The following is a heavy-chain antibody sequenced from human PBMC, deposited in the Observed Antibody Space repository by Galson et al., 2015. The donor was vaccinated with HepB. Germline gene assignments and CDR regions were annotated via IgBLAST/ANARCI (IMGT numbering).Heavy chain of an antibody. V-gene: IGHV3-33*01. CDR3: ARTIAVAGAYYYYYMDV. J-gene: IGHJ6*03. CDR1: GFTFSSYG. D-gene: IGHD6-19*01. Sequence: SLRLSCAASGFTFSSYGMHWVCQAPGKGLEWVAVIWYDGSNKYYADSVKGRFTISRDNSKNTLYLQMNSLRAEDTAVYYCARTIAVAGAYYYYYMDVWGKGTTVTVSS. CDR2: IWYDGSNK.